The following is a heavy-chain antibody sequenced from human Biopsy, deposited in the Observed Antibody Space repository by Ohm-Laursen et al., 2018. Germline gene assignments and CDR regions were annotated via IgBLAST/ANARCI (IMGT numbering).Heavy chain of an antibody. J-gene: IGHJ3*02. D-gene: IGHD1-1*01. Sequence: SLRLSCAASGFTFSDYYMIWVRQAPGRGLEWVSYISGSGTLIYYRDSVKGRFTISRDSAKNSLYLQMDSLRAEDTAIYYCAKGRVGNSGSLDIWGHGTMVTVSS. CDR1: GFTFSDYY. CDR2: ISGSGTLI. V-gene: IGHV3-11*01. CDR3: AKGRVGNSGSLDI.